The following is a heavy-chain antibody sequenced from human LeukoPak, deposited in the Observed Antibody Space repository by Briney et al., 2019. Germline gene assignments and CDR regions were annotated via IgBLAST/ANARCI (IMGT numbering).Heavy chain of an antibody. J-gene: IGHJ5*02. CDR3: AKGSVVVVPAAFDP. CDR1: GFTFSSYA. Sequence: SGGSLRLSCAASGFTFSSYAMSWVRQAPGKGLEWVSAISGSGGSTYYADSVKGRFTISRDNSENTLYLQMNSLRAEDTAVYYCAKGSVVVVPAAFDPWGQGTLVTVSS. D-gene: IGHD2-2*01. CDR2: ISGSGGST. V-gene: IGHV3-23*01.